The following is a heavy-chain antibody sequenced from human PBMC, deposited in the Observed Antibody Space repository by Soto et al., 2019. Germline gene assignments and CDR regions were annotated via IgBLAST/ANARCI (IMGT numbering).Heavy chain of an antibody. V-gene: IGHV3-23*01. CDR3: AKDIWNDVAFDI. CDR1: GFTFSSYA. J-gene: IGHJ3*02. CDR2: ISGSGGST. Sequence: LSCAASGFTFSSYAMSWVRQAPGKGLEWVSAISGSGGSTYYADSVKGRFTISRDNSKNTLYLQMNSLRAEDTAVYYCAKDIWNDVAFDIWGQGTMVTVS. D-gene: IGHD1-1*01.